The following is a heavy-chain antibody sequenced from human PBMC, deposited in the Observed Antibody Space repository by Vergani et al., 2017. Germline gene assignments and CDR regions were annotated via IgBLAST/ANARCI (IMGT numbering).Heavy chain of an antibody. D-gene: IGHD3-10*01. J-gene: IGHJ6*02. V-gene: IGHV3-30*18. CDR2: ISYDGSNK. CDR3: AKDNGSGSYWDYYYGMDV. CDR1: GFTFSSYG. Sequence: QVQLVESGGGVVQPGRSLRLSCAASGFTFSSYGMHWVRQAPGKGLEWVAVISYDGSNKYYADSVKGRFTISRDNSKNTLYLQMNSLRAEDTAVYYCAKDNGSGSYWDYYYGMDVWGQGTTVTVSS.